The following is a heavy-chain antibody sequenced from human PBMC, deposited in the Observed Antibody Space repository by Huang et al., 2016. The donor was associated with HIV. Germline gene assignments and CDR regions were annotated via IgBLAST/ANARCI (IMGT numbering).Heavy chain of an antibody. V-gene: IGHV7-4-1*02. D-gene: IGHD2-21*01. CDR2: TKTTAGNQ. Sequence: QVQLVQSGSELKKPGASVIISCKASGYTFTNHAMNWVRQAPGQGLEWLGPTKTTAGNQTSVQCFIGRFVAALATPITTAYLRNNNLKTEDTATYFGARGLILGRDYMNYWGQGTLVTVSS. J-gene: IGHJ4*02. CDR3: ARGLILGRDYMNY. CDR1: GYTFTNHA.